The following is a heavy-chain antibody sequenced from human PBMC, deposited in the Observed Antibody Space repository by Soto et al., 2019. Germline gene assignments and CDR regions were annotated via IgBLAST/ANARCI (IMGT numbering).Heavy chain of an antibody. D-gene: IGHD2-21*02. V-gene: IGHV3-74*01. CDR2: IDSDGSIT. Sequence: GGSLRLSCPASGFTFNTWMHWVRQAPGEGLVWVSSIDSDGSITSYADSVKGRFTISRDNAKNTLYLQMNSLRAEDTAVYYCATLGLQQAFWGQGTLVTVSS. CDR3: ATLGLQQAF. J-gene: IGHJ4*02. CDR1: GFTFNTW.